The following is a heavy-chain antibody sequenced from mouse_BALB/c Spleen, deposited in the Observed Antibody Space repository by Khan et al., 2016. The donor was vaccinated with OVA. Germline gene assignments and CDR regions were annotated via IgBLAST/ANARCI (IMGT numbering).Heavy chain of an antibody. V-gene: IGHV1-9*01. J-gene: IGHJ4*01. CDR3: ASTARAYYYAMDY. Sequence: QVQLQQSGAELMKPGASVKISCKASGYTFSTYWIEWVKQRPGHGLEWIGEILPRSGSTNHNENFKGKATSTADTSSNTAYMQLSSPTSEDSADYYCASTARAYYYAMDYWGQGTSVTGTS. CDR1: GYTFSTYW. CDR2: ILPRSGST. D-gene: IGHD3-1*01.